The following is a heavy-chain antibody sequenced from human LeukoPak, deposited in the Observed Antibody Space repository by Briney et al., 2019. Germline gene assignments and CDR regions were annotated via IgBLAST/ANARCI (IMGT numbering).Heavy chain of an antibody. CDR3: ARQGIMRLTGYPTYYYYMDV. Sequence: PGGSLRLSCAASEFTFSSYWMSWVRQAPGRGLEWVANINQDGNEKWYVDSVKGRFTISRDNAKNSLYLQINSLRAEDTAVYYCARQGIMRLTGYPTYYYYMDVWGKGTTVTISS. CDR2: INQDGNEK. V-gene: IGHV3-7*01. CDR1: EFTFSSYW. J-gene: IGHJ6*03. D-gene: IGHD3-9*01.